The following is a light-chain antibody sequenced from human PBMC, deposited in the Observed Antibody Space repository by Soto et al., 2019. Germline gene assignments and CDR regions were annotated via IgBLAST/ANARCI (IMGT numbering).Light chain of an antibody. CDR1: QSISSW. V-gene: IGKV1-5*01. CDR2: DAS. Sequence: DIQMTQSPSTLSASVGDRVTITCRASQSISSWLAWYQQKPGKAPKLLIYDASSLESGVPSRFSGSGSGTEFTLPISSLQPDEFATYYFKHYNSYWTSGQGTRGETK. J-gene: IGKJ1*01. CDR3: KHYNSYWT.